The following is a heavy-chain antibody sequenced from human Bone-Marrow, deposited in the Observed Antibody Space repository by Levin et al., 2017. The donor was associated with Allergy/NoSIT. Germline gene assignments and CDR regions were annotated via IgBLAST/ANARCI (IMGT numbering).Heavy chain of an antibody. J-gene: IGHJ4*02. D-gene: IGHD2-2*01. CDR2: IYYSGTT. Sequence: SETLSLTCTVSGGSISGYYWSWIRQPPGKGLEWIGYIYYSGTTSYNPSLKSRLSISVDTSKNLLSLSLTSVNAADTAVYYCARYLDSSSTGSFDYWGRGTLVTVSS. CDR3: ARYLDSSSTGSFDY. CDR1: GGSISGYY. V-gene: IGHV4-59*01.